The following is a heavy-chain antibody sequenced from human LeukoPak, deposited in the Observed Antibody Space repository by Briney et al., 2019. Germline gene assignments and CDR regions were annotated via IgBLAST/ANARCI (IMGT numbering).Heavy chain of an antibody. CDR2: IYSGGST. V-gene: IGHV3-53*01. J-gene: IGHJ4*02. CDR3: ARGCSSGWYYFDY. Sequence: GGSLRLSCAASGFTVSSNYMSWVRQAPGKGLEWVSVIYSGGSTYYADSVKSRFTISRDNSKNTLNLQMNSLRAADTAVYYCARGCSSGWYYFDYWGQGTPVTVSS. CDR1: GFTVSSNY. D-gene: IGHD6-19*01.